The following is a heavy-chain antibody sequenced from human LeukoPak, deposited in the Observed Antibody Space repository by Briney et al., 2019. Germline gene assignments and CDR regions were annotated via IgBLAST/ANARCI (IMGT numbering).Heavy chain of an antibody. Sequence: PGGSLRLSCAASGFTFSSYTMNWVRQAPGKGLQWVSSISSTNTYIYHADSVKGRFTISRDNAKNSLYLQMNGLRAEDTAVYYCARVLGIVGGWGQGTLVTVSS. CDR1: GFTFSSYT. CDR2: ISSTNTYI. D-gene: IGHD1-26*01. V-gene: IGHV3-21*03. CDR3: ARVLGIVGG. J-gene: IGHJ4*02.